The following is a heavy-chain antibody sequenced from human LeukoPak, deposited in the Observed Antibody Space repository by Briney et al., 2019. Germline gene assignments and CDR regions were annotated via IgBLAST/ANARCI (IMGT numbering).Heavy chain of an antibody. V-gene: IGHV3-21*01. CDR3: ARDTSSWYWFDP. CDR1: GFTFSSST. Sequence: PGGSLRLSCAASGFTFSSSTVNWVRQAPGKGLEWVSSISSGSNYIYYADSVKGRFTISRDNAKNSLYLQMNSLRAEDTAAYYCARDTSSWYWFDPWGQGTLVTVSS. J-gene: IGHJ5*02. CDR2: ISSGSNYI. D-gene: IGHD6-13*01.